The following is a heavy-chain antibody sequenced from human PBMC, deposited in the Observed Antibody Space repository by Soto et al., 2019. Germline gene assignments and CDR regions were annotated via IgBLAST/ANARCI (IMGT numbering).Heavy chain of an antibody. V-gene: IGHV3-9*01. CDR1: GFTFDDYA. CDR3: AKQDYGSGSYYTTWGAFDI. CDR2: ISWNSGSI. Sequence: GGSLRLSCAASGFTFDDYAMHWVRQAPGKGLEWVSGISWNSGSIGYADSVKGRFTISRDNAKNSLYLQMNSLRAEDTALYYCAKQDYGSGSYYTTWGAFDIWGQGTMVTVSS. J-gene: IGHJ3*02. D-gene: IGHD3-10*01.